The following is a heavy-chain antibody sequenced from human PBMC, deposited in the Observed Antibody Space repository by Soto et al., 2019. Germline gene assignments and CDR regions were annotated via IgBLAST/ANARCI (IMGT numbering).Heavy chain of an antibody. J-gene: IGHJ5*02. V-gene: IGHV4-30-2*01. CDR3: AGMPYTSGLRFDP. Sequence: LSLTCNMSGDSYSISTYSWSWIRQPPGKALQWIGFIYQSGVTSYNPSLASRVSISLDRSNNQCSLKLKSVTAADTAVYFRAGMPYTSGLRFDPWGPGTLVTVSS. D-gene: IGHD6-19*01. CDR1: GDSYSISTYS. CDR2: IYQSGVT.